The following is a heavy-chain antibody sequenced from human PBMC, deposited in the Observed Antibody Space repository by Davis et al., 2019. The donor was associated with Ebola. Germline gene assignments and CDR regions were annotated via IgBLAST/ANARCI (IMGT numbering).Heavy chain of an antibody. J-gene: IGHJ4*02. CDR1: GGSISSSNW. D-gene: IGHD1-7*01. CDR3: ARVGAGTTYFDY. CDR2: IYHSEST. V-gene: IGHV4-4*02. Sequence: MPSETLSLTCAVSGGSISSSNWWSWVRQPPGKGLEWNGEIYHSESTNYNPSLKSRVTISVDKSKNHFSLKLSSVTAADTAVYYCARVGAGTTYFDYWGQGTLVTVSS.